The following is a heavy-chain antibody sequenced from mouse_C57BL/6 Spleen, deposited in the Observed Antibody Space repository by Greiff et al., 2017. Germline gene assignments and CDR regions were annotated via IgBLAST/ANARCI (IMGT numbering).Heavy chain of an antibody. CDR1: GYSITSGYY. J-gene: IGHJ4*01. V-gene: IGHV3-6*01. CDR3: AREGYAMDY. Sequence: EVQRVESGPGLVKPSQSLSFTCSVTGYSITSGYYWNWIRQFPGNKVEWMGYITYDGSTNYNPSLKNRISITRDTSKNQCFLKLNSVTTEDTATYYCAREGYAMDYWGQGTSVTVSS. CDR2: ITYDGST.